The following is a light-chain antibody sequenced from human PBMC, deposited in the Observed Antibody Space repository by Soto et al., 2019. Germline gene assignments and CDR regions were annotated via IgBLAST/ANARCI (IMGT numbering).Light chain of an antibody. V-gene: IGLV2-14*01. J-gene: IGLJ3*02. Sequence: QSALTQPASVSGSPGQSITISCTGTSSDVGGYNYVSWYQQHPGTAPNLMIYDVSYQPSGVSDRFSGSRSGNTASLTISGLQAEDESDYYCISYTSSSTWVFGGGTKLTVL. CDR1: SSDVGGYNY. CDR3: ISYTSSSTWV. CDR2: DVS.